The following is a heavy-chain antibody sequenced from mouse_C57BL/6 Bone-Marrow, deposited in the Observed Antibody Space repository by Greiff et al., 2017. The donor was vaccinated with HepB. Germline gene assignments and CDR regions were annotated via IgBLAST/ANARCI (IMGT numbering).Heavy chain of an antibody. CDR1: GYTFTSYW. J-gene: IGHJ3*01. CDR2: IYPGSGST. D-gene: IGHD2-4*01. Sequence: QVQLQQPGAELVKPGASVKMSCKASGYTFTSYWITWVKQRPGQGLEWIGDIYPGSGSTNYNEKFKSKATLTVATSSSTAYMQLSSLTSEDSAVYYGARRGAYYDYGVVAYWGQGTLVTVSA. V-gene: IGHV1-55*01. CDR3: ARRGAYYDYGVVAY.